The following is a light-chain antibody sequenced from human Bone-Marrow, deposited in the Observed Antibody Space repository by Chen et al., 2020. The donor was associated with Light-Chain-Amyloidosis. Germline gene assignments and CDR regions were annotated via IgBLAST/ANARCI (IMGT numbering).Light chain of an antibody. Sequence: SYELTQPPSVSVSPGQTARITCSGDDLPTKYAYWYQQKPGQAPVLVIHRDTERPSAISERFSGSSSGTTATLTISGVQAEDEAYYHCQSADSSCTYEVIFVGGTKLTVL. V-gene: IGLV3-25*03. CDR2: RDT. CDR1: DLPTKY. CDR3: QSADSSCTYEVI. J-gene: IGLJ2*01.